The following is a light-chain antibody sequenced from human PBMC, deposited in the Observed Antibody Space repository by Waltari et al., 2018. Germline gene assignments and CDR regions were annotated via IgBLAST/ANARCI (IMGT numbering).Light chain of an antibody. Sequence: QSALTQPASVSGSPGQSITISCTGTSSDVGGYNSVSWYQQHPGKAPKVMIYEVNNRPSGASNRFSGSKSGNTASLTISGLQAEDEADYYCRSYTSSNTYVFGSGTKVTVL. V-gene: IGLV2-14*01. CDR3: RSYTSSNTYV. CDR2: EVN. J-gene: IGLJ1*01. CDR1: SSDVGGYNS.